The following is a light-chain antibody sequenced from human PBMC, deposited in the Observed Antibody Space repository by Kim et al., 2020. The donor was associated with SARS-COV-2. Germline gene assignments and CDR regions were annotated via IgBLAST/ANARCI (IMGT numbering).Light chain of an antibody. CDR3: QQYDTSRT. CDR2: DAS. V-gene: IGKV3-20*01. Sequence: LSPGERATLSCRASQSVSSTYLAWYQQKPGQAPRLLMSDASTRTTGIPDRFSGSGSETDFTLTISRLEPEDFAVYYCQQYDTSRTFGQGTKVDIK. J-gene: IGKJ1*01. CDR1: QSVSSTY.